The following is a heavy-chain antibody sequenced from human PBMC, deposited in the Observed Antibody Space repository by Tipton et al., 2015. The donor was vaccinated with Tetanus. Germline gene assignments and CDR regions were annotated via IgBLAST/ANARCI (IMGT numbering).Heavy chain of an antibody. V-gene: IGHV1-2*02. CDR3: ARDRGDYIYYGMDV. Sequence: QLVQSGAEMKKPGASVKVSCKASGYTFTGYYIYWVRQAPGQGLEWMGWIDPNSGVTVYAQKFQGRVPMTRDTSISTAYMELRSLRSDDTAVYYCARDRGDYIYYGMDVWGPGTTVTVS. D-gene: IGHD3-22*01. CDR1: GYTFTGYY. CDR2: IDPNSGVT. J-gene: IGHJ6*02.